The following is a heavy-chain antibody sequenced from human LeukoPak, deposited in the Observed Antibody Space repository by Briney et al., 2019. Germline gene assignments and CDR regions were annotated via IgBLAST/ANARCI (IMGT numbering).Heavy chain of an antibody. Sequence: GGSLRLSCAATGFTFSSYWMHWVRQAPGKGLVWVSRINSDGSSTSYADSVKGRFTISRDNAKNTLYLQMNSLRAEDTAVYYCARDPYCSGGSCYFPNWFDPWGQGTLVTVSS. CDR3: ARDPYCSGGSCYFPNWFDP. CDR1: GFTFSSYW. D-gene: IGHD2-15*01. V-gene: IGHV3-74*01. CDR2: INSDGSST. J-gene: IGHJ5*02.